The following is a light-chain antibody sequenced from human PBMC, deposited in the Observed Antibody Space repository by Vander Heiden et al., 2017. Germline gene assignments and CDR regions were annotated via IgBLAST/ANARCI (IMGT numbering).Light chain of an antibody. J-gene: IGLJ2*01. CDR1: KLADQY. V-gene: IGLV3-1*01. CDR3: QAWESSTSLV. CDR2: QDT. Sequence: SYALTQPPSVSVSPGPTACITCPGSKLADQYASWYPPTPGQSPVLLIHQDTKRHSGIPERFAGSNAGNTATLTSSGTQAMEEADYYCQAWESSTSLVFGGGTKLTVL.